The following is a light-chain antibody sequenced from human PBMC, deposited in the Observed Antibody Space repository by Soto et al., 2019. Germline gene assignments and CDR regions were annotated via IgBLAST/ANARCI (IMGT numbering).Light chain of an antibody. J-gene: IGKJ2*01. V-gene: IGKV1-5*01. CDR3: QQYNTYPYT. CDR2: DAS. CDR1: QSISSW. Sequence: DIQMTQSPSTLSASVGDRVTFTCRASQSISSWLAWYQRKPGKAPKVLIYDASSLGSGVPSRFSGSGSGTEFTLTVSSLQPDDFATYYCQQYNTYPYTFGQGTQLEIK.